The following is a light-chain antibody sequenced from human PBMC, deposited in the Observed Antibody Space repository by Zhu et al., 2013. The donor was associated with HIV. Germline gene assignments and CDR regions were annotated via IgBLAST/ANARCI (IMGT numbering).Light chain of an antibody. CDR2: GTS. CDR1: QTVNNN. V-gene: IGKV3-20*01. CDR3: QQYDSSPLT. J-gene: IGKJ5*01. Sequence: EVVMTQSPASLSVSPGERATLSCRASQTVNNNLAWYQQKPGQAPRLLIYGTSRRATGIPDRFSGSGFGTDFTLTISRLEPEDFAVYYCQQYDSSPLTFG.